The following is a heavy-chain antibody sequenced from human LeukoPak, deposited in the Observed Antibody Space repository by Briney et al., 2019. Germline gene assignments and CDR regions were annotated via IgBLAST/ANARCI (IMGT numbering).Heavy chain of an antibody. CDR3: ARDREYDFWSGYYAFDY. J-gene: IGHJ4*02. D-gene: IGHD3-3*01. Sequence: ASVTVSCKASGYTFTSYAMNWVRQAPGQGLEWMGWINTNTGNPTYAQGFTGRFVFSLDTSVSTAYLQISSLKAEDTAVYYCARDREYDFWSGYYAFDYWGQGTLVTVSS. CDR2: INTNTGNP. V-gene: IGHV7-4-1*02. CDR1: GYTFTSYA.